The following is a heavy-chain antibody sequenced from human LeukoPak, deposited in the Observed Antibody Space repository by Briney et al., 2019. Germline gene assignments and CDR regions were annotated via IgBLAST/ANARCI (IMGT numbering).Heavy chain of an antibody. Sequence: SETLSLTCTVSGGSISTYYRSWIRQPPGKGLEWIGYIYYIGSTNYNPSLKSRVTISVDTSKNQFSLNLSSVTAADTAVYYCAAGTMVRGVRPFDYWGQGTLVTVSS. CDR1: GGSISTYY. V-gene: IGHV4-59*08. D-gene: IGHD3-10*01. CDR2: IYYIGST. CDR3: AAGTMVRGVRPFDY. J-gene: IGHJ4*02.